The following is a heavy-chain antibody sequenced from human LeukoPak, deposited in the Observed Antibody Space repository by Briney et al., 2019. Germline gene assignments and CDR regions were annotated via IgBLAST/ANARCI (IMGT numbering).Heavy chain of an antibody. CDR3: ARSIPRIAARPIDY. J-gene: IGHJ4*02. CDR2: IKSKTDGGTT. D-gene: IGHD6-6*01. V-gene: IGHV3-15*01. CDR1: GFTFSNAW. Sequence: GGSLRLSCAASGFTFSNAWMSWVRQAPGKGLEWVGRIKSKTDGGTTDYAAPVKGRFTISRDDSKNTLYLQMNSLKTEDTAVYYCARSIPRIAARPIDYWGQGTLVTVSS.